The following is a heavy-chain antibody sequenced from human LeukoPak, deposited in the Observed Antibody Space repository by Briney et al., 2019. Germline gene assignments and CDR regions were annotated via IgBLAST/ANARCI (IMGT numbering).Heavy chain of an antibody. CDR2: IHSSGNT. J-gene: IGHJ4*01. Sequence: SETLSLTCTVSGGSLNSTTYYWVWIRQPPGKGLEWVGTIHSSGNTYYNPSLRSRVAISVDTSKNQFSLKVTSVTASDTAVYYCASPSAKCYFCFDYWGHGTLITVSS. CDR3: ASPSAKCYFCFDY. D-gene: IGHD2-21*01. CDR1: GGSLNSTTYY. V-gene: IGHV4-39*01.